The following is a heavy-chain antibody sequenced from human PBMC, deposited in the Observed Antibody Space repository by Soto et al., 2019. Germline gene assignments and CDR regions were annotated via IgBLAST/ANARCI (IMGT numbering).Heavy chain of an antibody. CDR1: GGTFSSYT. V-gene: IGHV1-69*08. Sequence: QVQLVQSGAEVKKPGSSVKVSCKASGGTFSSYTISWVRQAPGQGLEWMGRIIPILGIANYAQKFEGRVMITADKSTSTAYMELSSLRSEDTAVYYCARERHDYGDYPGYFDYWGQGTLVTVSS. J-gene: IGHJ4*02. CDR3: ARERHDYGDYPGYFDY. D-gene: IGHD4-17*01. CDR2: IIPILGIA.